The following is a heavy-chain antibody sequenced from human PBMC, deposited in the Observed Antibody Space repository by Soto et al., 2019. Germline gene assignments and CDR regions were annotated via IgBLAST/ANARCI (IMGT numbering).Heavy chain of an antibody. CDR2: IYYSGST. D-gene: IGHD3-10*01. CDR3: ARHPKITMVRGVIPYFQH. V-gene: IGHV4-39*01. Sequence: SETLSLTCTVSGGSISSSSYYWGWIRQPPGKGLEWIGSIYYSGSTYYNPSLKSRVTISVDTSKNQFSLKLSSVTAADTAVYYCARHPKITMVRGVIPYFQHWGQGTLVTVSS. J-gene: IGHJ1*01. CDR1: GGSISSSSYY.